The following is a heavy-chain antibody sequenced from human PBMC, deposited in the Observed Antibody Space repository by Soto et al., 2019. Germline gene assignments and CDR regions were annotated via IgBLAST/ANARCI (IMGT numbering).Heavy chain of an antibody. CDR3: ARLVLRGYSYGVLFAP. J-gene: IGHJ5*02. CDR2: IYYSGST. V-gene: IGHV4-59*01. Sequence: SETLSLTCTVSGGSISSYYWSWIRQPPGKGLEWIGYIYYSGSTNYNPSLKSRVTISVDTSKNQFSLKLSSVTAADTAVYYCARLVLRGYSYGVLFAPWGQGTPDPVSS. D-gene: IGHD5-18*01. CDR1: GGSISSYY.